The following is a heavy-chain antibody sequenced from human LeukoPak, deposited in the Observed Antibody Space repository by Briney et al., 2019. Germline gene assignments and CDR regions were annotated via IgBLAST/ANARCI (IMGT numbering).Heavy chain of an antibody. CDR2: SGST. Sequence: PSETLSLTCTVSGYSISSGYYWGWIRQPPGKGLEWIGSGSTYYNPSLKSRVTISVDRSKNQFSLKLSSVTAADTAVYYCARVSRGPHPYYYDSSGYMDYWGQGTLVTVSS. CDR1: GYSISSGYY. D-gene: IGHD3-22*01. V-gene: IGHV4-38-2*02. J-gene: IGHJ4*02. CDR3: ARVSRGPHPYYYDSSGYMDY.